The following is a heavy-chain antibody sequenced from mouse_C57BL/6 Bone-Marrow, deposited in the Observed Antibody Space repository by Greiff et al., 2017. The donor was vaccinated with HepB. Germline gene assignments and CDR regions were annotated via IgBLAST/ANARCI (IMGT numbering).Heavy chain of an antibody. CDR3: ARPLLYTWFAY. V-gene: IGHV1-82*01. D-gene: IGHD2-1*01. CDR2: IYPGDGGT. Sequence: QVQLQQSGPELVKPGASVKISCKASGYAFSSSWMNWVKQRPGKGLEWIGRIYPGDGGTNYNGKFKGKATLTADKSSSTAYMQLSSLTSEDSAVYFCARPLLYTWFAYWGQGTLVTVSA. J-gene: IGHJ3*01. CDR1: GYAFSSSW.